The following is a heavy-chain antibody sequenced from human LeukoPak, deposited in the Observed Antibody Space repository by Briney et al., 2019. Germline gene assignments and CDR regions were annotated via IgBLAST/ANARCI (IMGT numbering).Heavy chain of an antibody. Sequence: PSETLSLTCSVSGGSISNSLYYWGWLRQPPGKGLEWIGSIYYSGATNSNPSLRSRLTISVDTSKNQFSLKLGSVTAADAAVYYCATVNTDGWYFDNWGRGTLVTVSS. CDR2: IYYSGAT. V-gene: IGHV4-39*01. J-gene: IGHJ4*02. CDR3: ATVNTDGWYFDN. D-gene: IGHD5-24*01. CDR1: GGSISNSLYY.